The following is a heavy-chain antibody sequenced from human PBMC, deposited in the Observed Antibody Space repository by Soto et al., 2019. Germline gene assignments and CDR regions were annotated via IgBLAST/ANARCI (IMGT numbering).Heavy chain of an antibody. Sequence: SETLSLTCTVSGGSIGSYHWSWVRQPPGKGLEWIASVYYTGTTNYNPSLGSRVTISIDAPGNRFSMEITSVAAADTAIYYCARDTVLTGMFDFWGQGTLVTVSS. CDR2: VYYTGTT. D-gene: IGHD4-17*01. V-gene: IGHV4-59*01. CDR1: GGSIGSYH. J-gene: IGHJ4*02. CDR3: ARDTVLTGMFDF.